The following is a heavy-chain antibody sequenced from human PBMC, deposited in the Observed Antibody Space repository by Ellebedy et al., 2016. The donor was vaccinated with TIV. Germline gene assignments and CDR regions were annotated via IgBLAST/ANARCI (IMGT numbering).Heavy chain of an antibody. CDR3: ARKMTGVAAGGTFHY. V-gene: IGHV3-23*01. CDR2: ISASGGSA. Sequence: PGGSLRLSCEASGFSFSSYAMSWVRQGPGKGLEWVSCISASGGSAYYADSVKGRFTISRDNSKNTLHLQMHSLRLEDTAVYYCARKMTGVAAGGTFHYWGQGARVTVSS. CDR1: GFSFSSYA. D-gene: IGHD6-13*01. J-gene: IGHJ4*02.